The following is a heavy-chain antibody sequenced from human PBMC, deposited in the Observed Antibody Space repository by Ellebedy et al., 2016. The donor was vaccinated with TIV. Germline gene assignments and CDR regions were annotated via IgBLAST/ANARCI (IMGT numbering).Heavy chain of an antibody. V-gene: IGHV3-7*03. CDR2: IKQDGSEK. Sequence: PGGSLRLSCEAFGFTSGSYWMTWVRQAPGKGPECVANIKQDGSEKYYVDSVKGRFTISRDNAKNSLYLQMNSLRAEDTAVYFCARSRGVSYWGQGTLVTVSS. CDR1: GFTSGSYW. D-gene: IGHD2-8*01. J-gene: IGHJ4*02. CDR3: ARSRGVSY.